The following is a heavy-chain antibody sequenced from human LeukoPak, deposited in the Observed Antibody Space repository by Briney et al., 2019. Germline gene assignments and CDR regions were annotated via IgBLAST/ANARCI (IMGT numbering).Heavy chain of an antibody. CDR1: GYTFTSYY. D-gene: IGHD3-22*01. V-gene: IGHV1-46*01. Sequence: ASVKVSCKASGYTFTSYYMHWVRQAPGQGLEWMGIINPSGGSTSYAQKFQGRVTMTRDTSTSTAYMELSSLRSEDTAVYYCARDESSRIHGMDVWGQGTTVTVSS. CDR3: ARDESSRIHGMDV. J-gene: IGHJ6*02. CDR2: INPSGGST.